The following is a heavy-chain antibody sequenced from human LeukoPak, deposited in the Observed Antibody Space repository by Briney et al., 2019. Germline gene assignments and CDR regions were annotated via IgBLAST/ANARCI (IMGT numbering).Heavy chain of an antibody. D-gene: IGHD6-19*01. V-gene: IGHV3-11*01. Sequence: KSGGSLRLSCAASGFTFSDYYMSWIRQAPGKGLEWVSYISSSGSTIYYADSVKGRFTISRDNAKNSLYLQMNSLRAEDTAVYYCARDPPPDPQWLVKVGYYYYYGMDVWGRGTTVTVSS. CDR1: GFTFSDYY. CDR3: ARDPPPDPQWLVKVGYYYYYGMDV. CDR2: ISSSGSTI. J-gene: IGHJ6*04.